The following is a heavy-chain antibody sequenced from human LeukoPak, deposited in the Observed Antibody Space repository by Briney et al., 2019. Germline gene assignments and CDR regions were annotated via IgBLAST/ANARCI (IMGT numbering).Heavy chain of an antibody. J-gene: IGHJ4*02. CDR2: ISDDGGRK. CDR1: GFTFSGYP. CDR3: ARAAQPDY. V-gene: IGHV3-30*04. Sequence: GGSLRLSCAASGFTFSGYPMHWVRQAPGKGLDWVAIISDDGGRKFYADSVKGRFTISRDNSKNTLYLQMNSLRAEDTAVYYCARAAQPDYWGQGTLVTVSS.